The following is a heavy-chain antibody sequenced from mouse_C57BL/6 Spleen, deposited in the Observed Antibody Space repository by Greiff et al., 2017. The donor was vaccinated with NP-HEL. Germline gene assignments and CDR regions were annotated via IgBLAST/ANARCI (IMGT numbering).Heavy chain of an antibody. J-gene: IGHJ1*03. CDR3: AREGSPRWYFDV. V-gene: IGHV1-82*01. CDR1: GYAFSSSW. CDR2: IYPGDGDT. Sequence: VKVVESGPELVKPGASVKISCKASGYAFSSSWMNWVKQRPGKGLEWIGRIYPGDGDTNYNGKFKGKATLTADKSSSTAYMQLSSLTSEDSAVYFCAREGSPRWYFDVWGTGTTVTVSS.